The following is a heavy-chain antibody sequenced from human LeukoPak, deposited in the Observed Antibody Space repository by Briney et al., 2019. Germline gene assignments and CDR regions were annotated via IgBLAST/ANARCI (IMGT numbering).Heavy chain of an antibody. Sequence: SETLSLTCAVSGGSISGYFWSWSRQPPGKGLEWIGYIYYTGSTIFNPSLRSRVTMSVDVSKNQFSLDLPSVTAADTAVYYCARHDPVGHFLRGMDVWGQGTTVTVSS. V-gene: IGHV4-59*08. D-gene: IGHD2/OR15-2a*01. J-gene: IGHJ6*02. CDR3: ARHDPVGHFLRGMDV. CDR2: IYYTGST. CDR1: GGSISGYF.